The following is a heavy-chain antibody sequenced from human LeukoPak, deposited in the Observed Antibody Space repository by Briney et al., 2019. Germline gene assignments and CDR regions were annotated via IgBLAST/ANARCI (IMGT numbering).Heavy chain of an antibody. J-gene: IGHJ6*02. CDR1: GFTFSSYG. Sequence: GGSLRLSCAASGFTFSSYGMHWVRQAPGKGLEWVAVISYDGSNKYYADSVKGRFTISRDNSKNTLCLQMNSLRAEDTAVYYCANDDCSSTSCYTHYCYYGMDVWGQGTAVTVSS. V-gene: IGHV3-30*18. D-gene: IGHD2-2*02. CDR2: ISYDGSNK. CDR3: ANDDCSSTSCYTHYCYYGMDV.